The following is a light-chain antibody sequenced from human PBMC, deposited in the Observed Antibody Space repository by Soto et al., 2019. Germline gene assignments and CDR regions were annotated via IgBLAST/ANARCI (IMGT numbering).Light chain of an antibody. CDR3: QQYGRSPALFT. Sequence: EIVLTQSPGTLSLSPGERATLSCRASQSVSNNYLAWYQQKPGQAPRLLIYGASSRATGIPDRFSGSGSGTDFTLTISRLEPEDFAVYYYQQYGRSPALFTFGPGTKVDSK. J-gene: IGKJ3*01. CDR1: QSVSNNY. V-gene: IGKV3-20*01. CDR2: GAS.